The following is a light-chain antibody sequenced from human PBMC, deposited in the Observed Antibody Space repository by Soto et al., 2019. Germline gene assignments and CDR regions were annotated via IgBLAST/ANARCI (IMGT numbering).Light chain of an antibody. Sequence: VLTQPASFSGSPGQSIAISRTGTRMDVGAYNNVSCYKQDPGEAPKHISSAVTNHPSGVSARFSGSKSGNTASLTISGLQAEDEADYYCSSFTSRFTFVFGTGTKVTVL. CDR3: SSFTSRFTFV. V-gene: IGLV2-14*01. J-gene: IGLJ1*01. CDR2: AVT. CDR1: RMDVGAYNN.